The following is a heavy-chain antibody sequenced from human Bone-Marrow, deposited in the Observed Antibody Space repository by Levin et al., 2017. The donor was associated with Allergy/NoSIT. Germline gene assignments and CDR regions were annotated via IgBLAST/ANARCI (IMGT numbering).Heavy chain of an antibody. J-gene: IGHJ3*01. V-gene: IGHV3-11*01. Sequence: NAGGSLRLSCAASGFNFRAYYMSWIRQTPGKGLEWISFISSDGTYTYYADSVKGRFTISKDIAKNSLHLQMNSLRGDDTALYYCARERTDFWSGSDDDAFDLWGQGTLVTVSA. CDR3: ARERTDFWSGSDDDAFDL. D-gene: IGHD3-3*01. CDR1: GFNFRAYY. CDR2: ISSDGTYT.